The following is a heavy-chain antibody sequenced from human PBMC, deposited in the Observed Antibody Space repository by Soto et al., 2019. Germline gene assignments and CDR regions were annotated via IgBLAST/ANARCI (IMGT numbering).Heavy chain of an antibody. V-gene: IGHV4-34*01. Sequence: QVQLQQWGAGLLKPPETLSLTCAVFGGSFSGFYWSWIRQPPGTGLEWIGEINHSGSTNYNPSLKSRVTISVDTSKNQVSLKLSSVTAADTAVYYCARAPRDSGFDCWGQGTLVTVSS. CDR2: INHSGST. D-gene: IGHD1-26*01. CDR1: GGSFSGFY. CDR3: ARAPRDSGFDC. J-gene: IGHJ4*02.